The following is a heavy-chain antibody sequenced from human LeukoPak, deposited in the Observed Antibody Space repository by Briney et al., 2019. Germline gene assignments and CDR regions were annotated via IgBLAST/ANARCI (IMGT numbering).Heavy chain of an antibody. CDR3: ARDFRTQLDGYSPPYHFDY. D-gene: IGHD5-24*01. J-gene: IGHJ4*02. V-gene: IGHV3-21*01. CDR1: GFIFSTHS. CDR2: IRSGSSHI. Sequence: GGSLSLFCAASGFIFSTHSMSWVRQSPGKGLEWLSSIRSGSSHIYYADSVKGRFAIARDNAKNSLFLQMNSLRAEDTAVYYCARDFRTQLDGYSPPYHFDYWGQGALVTVSS.